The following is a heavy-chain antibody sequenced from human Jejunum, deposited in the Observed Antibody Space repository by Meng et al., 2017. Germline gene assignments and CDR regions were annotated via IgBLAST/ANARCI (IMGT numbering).Heavy chain of an antibody. CDR3: VRSDIILREDELGAL. V-gene: IGHV3-74*01. CDR2: INTAGTTT. J-gene: IGHJ4*02. CDR1: GFTFSTYW. D-gene: IGHD2-8*02. Sequence: GESLKISCAGSGFTFSTYWMHWVRQGPGKGLVWVSHINTAGTTTTYADSVKGRFTISRDNAKNTLYLQMNSLRAEDTALYHCVRSDIILREDELGALWGQGTAVTVAS.